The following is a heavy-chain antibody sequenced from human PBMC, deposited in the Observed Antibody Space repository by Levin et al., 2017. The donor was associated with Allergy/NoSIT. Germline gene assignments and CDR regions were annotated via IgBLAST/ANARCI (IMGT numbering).Heavy chain of an antibody. V-gene: IGHV3-23*01. D-gene: IGHD1-26*01. CDR2: VSDGGDYT. J-gene: IGHJ4*02. CDR3: AKDDGAAYYSFDS. Sequence: GGSLRLSCAASGFTFSTYAMNWVRQAPGQGLEWVSSVSDGGDYTFYADSVKGRFTISRDNSKDTLYLQMINLRAEDTALYFCAKDDGAAYYSFDSWGQGTLVTVS. CDR1: GFTFSTYA.